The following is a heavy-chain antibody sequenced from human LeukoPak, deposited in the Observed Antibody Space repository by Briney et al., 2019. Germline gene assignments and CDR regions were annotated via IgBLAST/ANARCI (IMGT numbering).Heavy chain of an antibody. Sequence: PGGSLRLSCAASGFTFTNAWMSWVRQAPGKGLEWVSRIKSKTDSGSTDYAAPVKGRFTISRDDSKKMLYVQMNSLKTEDTAVYYCTTDSRWESLRPDYWGQGTLVTVSS. D-gene: IGHD3-10*01. V-gene: IGHV3-15*01. CDR3: TTDSRWESLRPDY. CDR1: GFTFTNAW. J-gene: IGHJ4*02. CDR2: IKSKTDSGST.